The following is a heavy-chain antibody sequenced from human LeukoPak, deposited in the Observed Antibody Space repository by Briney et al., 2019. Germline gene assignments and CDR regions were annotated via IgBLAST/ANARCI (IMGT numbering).Heavy chain of an antibody. D-gene: IGHD5-18*01. CDR2: INTNTGNP. CDR1: GYTFTGYA. V-gene: IGHV7-4-1*02. Sequence: ASVKVSCKASGYTFTGYAMNWVRQAPGQGLEWMGWINTNTGNPTYAQGFTGRFVFSLDTSVSTAYLQISSLKAEDTAVYYCARDLIDVDTAMGYFDYWGQGTLVTVSS. J-gene: IGHJ4*02. CDR3: ARDLIDVDTAMGYFDY.